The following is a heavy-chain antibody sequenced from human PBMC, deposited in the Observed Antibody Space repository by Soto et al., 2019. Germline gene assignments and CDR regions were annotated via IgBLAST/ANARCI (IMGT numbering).Heavy chain of an antibody. Sequence: EVQLVESGGGLVQPGGSLRLSCAASGFTFNTYWMSWVRQAPGKGLEWVANIRQDGSEKYYVDSVKGRFSISRDNAKNSLYLQMNSLRAEDTAIYYCARDPQTTVVTSHFDYWGQGTLVTVSS. J-gene: IGHJ4*02. V-gene: IGHV3-7*01. CDR2: IRQDGSEK. D-gene: IGHD4-17*01. CDR1: GFTFNTYW. CDR3: ARDPQTTVVTSHFDY.